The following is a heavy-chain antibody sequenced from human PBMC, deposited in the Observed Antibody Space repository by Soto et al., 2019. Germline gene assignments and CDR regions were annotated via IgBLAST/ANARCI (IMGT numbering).Heavy chain of an antibody. CDR1: GFTFSSYA. CDR2: IWGSSELI. CDR3: AKTWWLLQHYAFDI. D-gene: IGHD3-22*01. Sequence: EVQLLESGGGLAQPGGSLRLSCAASGFTFSSYAMNWVRQAPGKGLEWVSRIWGSSELIYYADSVKGRFTISRDNSKNTLYLQMNSLRAEDTAVYYCAKTWWLLQHYAFDIWGQGTMVTVSS. J-gene: IGHJ3*02. V-gene: IGHV3-23*01.